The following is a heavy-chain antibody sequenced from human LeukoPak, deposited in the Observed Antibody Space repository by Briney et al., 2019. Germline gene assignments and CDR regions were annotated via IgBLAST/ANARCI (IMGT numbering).Heavy chain of an antibody. J-gene: IGHJ4*02. V-gene: IGHV1-8*01. CDR1: GYTFTSYD. Sequence: ASVKVSCKASGYTFTSYDVNWVRQATGQGLEWMGWVNPNSRNTAYAQTFQGRVTMTSDTAINTTYMELSSRRSEDTAVKYCARGAWTSSFDYWGQGTLVTVSS. D-gene: IGHD6-6*01. CDR3: ARGAWTSSFDY. CDR2: VNPNSRNT.